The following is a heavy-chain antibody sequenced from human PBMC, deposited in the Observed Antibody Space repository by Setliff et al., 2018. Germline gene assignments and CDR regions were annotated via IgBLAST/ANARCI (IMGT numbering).Heavy chain of an antibody. CDR1: GYTFTDYY. CDR2: LSPKNNNT. V-gene: IGHV1-2*02. D-gene: IGHD3-9*01. CDR3: ARDPLPKHYDVVTGYYSAPNYYYMDV. Sequence: GASVKVSCKTSGYTFTDYYIHWVRQAPGEGLEWMGWLSPKNNNTSYAQKFLGRVTMTRDTYISAAYMELITLRSDDTALYYCARDPLPKHYDVVTGYYSAPNYYYMDVWGKGTTVTVSS. J-gene: IGHJ6*03.